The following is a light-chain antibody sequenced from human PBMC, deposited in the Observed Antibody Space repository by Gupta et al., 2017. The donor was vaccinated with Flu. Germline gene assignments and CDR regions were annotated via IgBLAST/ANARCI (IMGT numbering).Light chain of an antibody. CDR1: ISNIGRNS. Sequence: SVLTQPPSASGTPGQRITISCSGSISNIGRNSVNWHQQLPGTAPKLLIFTNDQRPSGGPDRFSGAKSGASASLAISVLHFENEGYYYCASWDDSLCAYGFGTGTDVTVL. CDR2: TND. CDR3: ASWDDSLCAYG. V-gene: IGLV1-44*01. J-gene: IGLJ1*01.